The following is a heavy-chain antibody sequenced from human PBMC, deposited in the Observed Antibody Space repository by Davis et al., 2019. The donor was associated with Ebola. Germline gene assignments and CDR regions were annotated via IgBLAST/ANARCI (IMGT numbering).Heavy chain of an antibody. J-gene: IGHJ6*02. CDR1: GYTFTSYG. Sequence: ASVKVSCKASGYTFTSYGISWVRQAPGQGLEWMGWISAYNGNTNYAQKLQGRVTMTTDTSTSTAYMELRSLRSDDTAVYYCARAWGGLRNTQGYYYYYGMDVWGQGTTVTVSS. CDR2: ISAYNGNT. D-gene: IGHD5-12*01. V-gene: IGHV1-18*01. CDR3: ARAWGGLRNTQGYYYYYGMDV.